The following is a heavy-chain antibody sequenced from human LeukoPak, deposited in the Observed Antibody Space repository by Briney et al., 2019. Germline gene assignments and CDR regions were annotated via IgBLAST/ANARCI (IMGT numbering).Heavy chain of an antibody. Sequence: GESLKISCKGSGYNFTNYWIGWVRQMPGKGLEWMGIIYPGDSDTRYSPSFQGQVTVSADKSISTAYLQWSSLKASDTAIYYCAGAGYNRALGDYWGQGTLVTVSS. V-gene: IGHV5-51*01. J-gene: IGHJ4*02. D-gene: IGHD6-13*01. CDR2: IYPGDSDT. CDR3: AGAGYNRALGDY. CDR1: GYNFTNYW.